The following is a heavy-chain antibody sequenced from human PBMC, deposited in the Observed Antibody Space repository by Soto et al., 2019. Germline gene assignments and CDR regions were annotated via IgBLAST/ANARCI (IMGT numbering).Heavy chain of an antibody. CDR1: GFTFSSYS. CDR3: ARRNPSLHIVVGGEDY. CDR2: ISSSSSYI. J-gene: IGHJ4*02. D-gene: IGHD2-21*01. Sequence: LRLSCAASGFTFSSYSMNWVRQAPGKGLEWVSSISSSSSYIYYADSVKGRFTISRDNTKNSLYLQMNSLRAEDTAVYYCARRNPSLHIVVGGEDYWGQGTLVTVSS. V-gene: IGHV3-21*01.